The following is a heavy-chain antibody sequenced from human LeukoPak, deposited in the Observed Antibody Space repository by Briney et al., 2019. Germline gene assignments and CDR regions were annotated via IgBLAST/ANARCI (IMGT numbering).Heavy chain of an antibody. Sequence: GGSLRLSCAASGFTFSSYAMHRVRQAPGKGLEGVTFIRYDGSNKYYADSVKGRFTISRDNSKNTLYLQMNSLRAEDTAVYYCAKGSKEVLFTRDHYMDVWGKGTTVTISS. CDR3: AKGSKEVLFTRDHYMDV. V-gene: IGHV3-30*02. CDR1: GFTFSSYA. CDR2: IRYDGSNK. D-gene: IGHD3-3*01. J-gene: IGHJ6*03.